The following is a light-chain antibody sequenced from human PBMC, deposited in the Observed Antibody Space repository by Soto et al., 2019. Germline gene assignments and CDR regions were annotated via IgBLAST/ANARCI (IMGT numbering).Light chain of an antibody. CDR3: QQSSSTPQT. Sequence: EIQMTQSPSSLSASVGDRVTITSRASQSVGTYLSWYQQKQGKAPKLLINVASTLQSGVPSRFSGSGSGTDFTLAISSLQPEDFATYYCQQSSSTPQTFGGGTKVDIK. J-gene: IGKJ4*01. V-gene: IGKV1-39*01. CDR1: QSVGTY. CDR2: VAS.